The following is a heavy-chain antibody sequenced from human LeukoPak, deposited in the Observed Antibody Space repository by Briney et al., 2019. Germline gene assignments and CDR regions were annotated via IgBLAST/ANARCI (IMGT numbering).Heavy chain of an antibody. CDR3: ERGKSIAAY. CDR2: ISITIITI. CDR1: GFAFTNSA. Sequence: VGSLRLSSAASGFAFTNSAITCVRQAPGKGLEWGSYISITIITIYYAHSLKSRFTISRDNSKNTLYLQMNSLRAEDTAVYYGERGKSIAAYWGQGTLVTVSS. D-gene: IGHD6-6*01. J-gene: IGHJ4*02. V-gene: IGHV3-48*01.